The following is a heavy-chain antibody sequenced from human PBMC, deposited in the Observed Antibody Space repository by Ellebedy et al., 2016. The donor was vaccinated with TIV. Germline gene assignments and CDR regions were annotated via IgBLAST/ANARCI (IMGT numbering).Heavy chain of an antibody. J-gene: IGHJ4*02. CDR1: GVSMNSYF. V-gene: IGHV4-59*01. CDR3: ARADTYGSLTTKFDY. D-gene: IGHD5-18*01. Sequence: MPGGSLRLSCTVSGVSMNSYFWNWVRQPPGKGLEWIGYIYFTGNTNYKPSLKSRVTISVDRSKNQFSLKLTSVTAADTAVYYCARADTYGSLTTKFDYWGQGTLVTVSS. CDR2: IYFTGNT.